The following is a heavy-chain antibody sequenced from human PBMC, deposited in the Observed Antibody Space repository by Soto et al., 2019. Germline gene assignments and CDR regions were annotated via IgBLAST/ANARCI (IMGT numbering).Heavy chain of an antibody. D-gene: IGHD2-2*01. J-gene: IGHJ3*02. CDR1: GGSISSYY. CDR2: IYYSGST. Sequence: QVQLQESGPGLVKPSETLSLTCTVSGGSISSYYWSWIRQPPGKGLEWIGYIYYSGSTNYNPSLKSRVTISVDTSKNQFSLKLSSVTAADTAVYYCARDPRVPDAFDIWGQGTMVTVSS. CDR3: ARDPRVPDAFDI. V-gene: IGHV4-59*01.